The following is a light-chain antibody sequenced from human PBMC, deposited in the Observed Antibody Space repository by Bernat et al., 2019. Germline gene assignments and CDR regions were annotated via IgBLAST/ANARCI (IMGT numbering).Light chain of an antibody. Sequence: DIQMTQSPSSLSASVGDRVTITCRASQSINSYLNWYQQKPGKAPKLLIYTASNLQRGVPSRFSASGSGADFTLTISSLQPEDFATDFCQQSFSTPYTFGQGTKL. CDR2: TAS. J-gene: IGKJ2*01. V-gene: IGKV1-39*01. CDR3: QQSFSTPYT. CDR1: QSINSY.